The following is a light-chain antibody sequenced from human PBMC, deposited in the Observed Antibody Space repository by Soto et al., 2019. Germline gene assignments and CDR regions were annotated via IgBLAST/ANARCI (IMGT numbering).Light chain of an antibody. CDR3: QHSYGTPRT. Sequence: DIQMTQSPSSLSASVGDIVTITCRASQSISTYLNWYQHKPGKAPKVLIYAVSSLQSGVPSRFSGSGSGTDFTLTITSLQPEDSATYYCQHSYGTPRTFGQGTKVEIK. V-gene: IGKV1-39*01. CDR2: AVS. J-gene: IGKJ1*01. CDR1: QSISTY.